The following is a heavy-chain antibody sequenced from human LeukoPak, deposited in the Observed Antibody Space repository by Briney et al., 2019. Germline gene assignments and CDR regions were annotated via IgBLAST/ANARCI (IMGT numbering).Heavy chain of an antibody. CDR3: ARADLGAFDI. CDR1: GGSIRSYY. V-gene: IGHV4-59*01. CDR2: IYYSGST. Sequence: PSETLSLTCTVSGGSIRSYYWSWIRQPPGKGLEWIGYIYYSGSTNYNPSLKSRVTISVDTSKNQFSLKLSSVTAADTAVYYCARADLGAFDIWGQGTMVTVSS. D-gene: IGHD3-16*01. J-gene: IGHJ3*02.